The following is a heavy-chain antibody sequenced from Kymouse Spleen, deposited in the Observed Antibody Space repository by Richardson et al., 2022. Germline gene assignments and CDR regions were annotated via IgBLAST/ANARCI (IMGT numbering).Heavy chain of an antibody. J-gene: IGHJ4*02. Sequence: EVQLVESGGGLVKPGGSLRLSCAASGFTFSSYSMNWVRQAPGKGLEWVSSISSSSSYIYYADSVKGRFTISRDNAKNSLYLQMNSLRAEDTAVYYCARDRICTNGVCCYFDYWGQGTLVTVSS. D-gene: IGHD2-8*01. CDR1: GFTFSSYS. CDR3: ARDRICTNGVCCYFDY. V-gene: IGHV3-21*03. CDR2: ISSSSSYI.